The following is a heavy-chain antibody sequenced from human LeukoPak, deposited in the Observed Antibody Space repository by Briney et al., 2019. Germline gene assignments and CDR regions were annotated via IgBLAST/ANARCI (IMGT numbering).Heavy chain of an antibody. CDR1: GFPFSSYE. V-gene: IGHV3-48*03. J-gene: IGHJ4*02. CDR3: ARAESGQWYIDY. Sequence: GGSLRLSCAASGFPFSSYEMNWVRQAPGKGLEWVSYISSSGNSIYYADSVKGRFTVSRDNANKSLYLHMNSLRAEDTAVYYCARAESGQWYIDYWGQGTLVTVSS. D-gene: IGHD6-19*01. CDR2: ISSSGNSI.